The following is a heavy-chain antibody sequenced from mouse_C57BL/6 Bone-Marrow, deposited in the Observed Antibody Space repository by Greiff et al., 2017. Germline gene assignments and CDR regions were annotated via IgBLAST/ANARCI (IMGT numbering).Heavy chain of an antibody. Sequence: EVKLVESGAELVKPGASVKLSCTASGFNIKDYYMHWVKQRTEQGLEWIGRIDPEDGETKYAPKFQGKATITADTSSNTAYLQLSILTSEDTAVYYCARSGLYGSSFNAMDYWGQGTSVTVSS. CDR1: GFNIKDYY. V-gene: IGHV14-2*01. CDR3: ARSGLYGSSFNAMDY. CDR2: IDPEDGET. D-gene: IGHD1-1*01. J-gene: IGHJ4*01.